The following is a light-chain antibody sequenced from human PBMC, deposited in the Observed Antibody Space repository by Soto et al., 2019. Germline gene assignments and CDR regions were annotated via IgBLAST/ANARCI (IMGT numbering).Light chain of an antibody. CDR3: HQYHTYST. CDR1: QTISTW. J-gene: IGKJ1*01. Sequence: DIQMTQSPSTLSASVGDRVIITCRASQTISTWVAWYQHKTGTAPTLLIYDASSLESGVPSRFSGGGSGTEFTLTISSLQPDDFATYYCHQYHTYSTFGQGTKVDI. CDR2: DAS. V-gene: IGKV1-5*01.